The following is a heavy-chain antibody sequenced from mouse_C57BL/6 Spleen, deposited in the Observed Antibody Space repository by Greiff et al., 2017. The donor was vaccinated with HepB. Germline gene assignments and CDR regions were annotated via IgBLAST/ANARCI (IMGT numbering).Heavy chain of an antibody. CDR1: GYTFTDYE. J-gene: IGHJ3*01. Sequence: QVQLQQSGAELVRPGASVTLSCKASGYTFTDYEMHWVKRNPVHGLEWIGAIDPETGGTAYNQKFKGKAILTADKSSSTAYMELRSLTSEDSAVYYCTRQLQFAYWGQGTLVTVSA. CDR2: IDPETGGT. D-gene: IGHD2-1*01. CDR3: TRQLQFAY. V-gene: IGHV1-15*01.